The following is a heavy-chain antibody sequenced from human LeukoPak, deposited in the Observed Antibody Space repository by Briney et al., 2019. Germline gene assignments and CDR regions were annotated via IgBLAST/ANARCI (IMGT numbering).Heavy chain of an antibody. D-gene: IGHD2-2*01. CDR3: ARSDCSSTSCYAFDI. V-gene: IGHV4-39*01. CDR1: GGSFSSSSYS. J-gene: IGHJ3*02. CDR2: IYYSGST. Sequence: SETLSLTCTVSGGSFSSSSYSWGWIRQPPGKGLEWIGSIYYSGSTYYNPSLKSRVTISVDTSRNQFSLKLSSVTAADTAVYYCARSDCSSTSCYAFDIWGQGTMVTVSS.